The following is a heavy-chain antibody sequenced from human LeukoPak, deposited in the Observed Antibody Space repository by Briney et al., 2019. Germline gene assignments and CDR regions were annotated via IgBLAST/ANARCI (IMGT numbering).Heavy chain of an antibody. Sequence: GGSLRLSCAASGFTFANYAVSWVRQAPGKGLEWVSRISSSGGTTYYADSVKGRFTISRDNSKNTLSLQLSSLRAEDTAVYYCARFTSSGFPDLWGQGTLVTVSS. CDR1: GFTFANYA. CDR2: ISSSGGTT. CDR3: ARFTSSGFPDL. D-gene: IGHD3-22*01. V-gene: IGHV3-23*01. J-gene: IGHJ5*02.